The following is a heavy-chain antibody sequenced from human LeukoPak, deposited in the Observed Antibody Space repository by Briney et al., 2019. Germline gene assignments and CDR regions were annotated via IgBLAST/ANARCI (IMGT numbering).Heavy chain of an antibody. CDR2: IYYSGST. CDR1: GGSISSYY. Sequence: SETLSLTCTVSGGSISSYYWSWIRQPPGKGLEWIGYIYYSGSTNYNPSLKSRVTISVKTSKNQFSLKLSSVTAADTAVYYCARGAMDTAKWFDPWGQGTLVTVSS. J-gene: IGHJ5*02. CDR3: ARGAMDTAKWFDP. V-gene: IGHV4-59*01. D-gene: IGHD5-18*01.